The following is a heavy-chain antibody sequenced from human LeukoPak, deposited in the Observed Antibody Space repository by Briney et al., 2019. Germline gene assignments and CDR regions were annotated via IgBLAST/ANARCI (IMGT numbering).Heavy chain of an antibody. V-gene: IGHV3-13*01. Sequence: GGSLRLSCTASGFTFSTFEMPWVRQATGKGLEWVSAIGVTGKTYYLASVEGRFTISRENAKSSVYLQMNSLGAGDTAVYYCARDLGTGTAYTNRFDLWGQGTLVTVSS. CDR1: GFTFSTFE. D-gene: IGHD2-21*02. CDR3: ARDLGTGTAYTNRFDL. J-gene: IGHJ5*02. CDR2: IGVTGKT.